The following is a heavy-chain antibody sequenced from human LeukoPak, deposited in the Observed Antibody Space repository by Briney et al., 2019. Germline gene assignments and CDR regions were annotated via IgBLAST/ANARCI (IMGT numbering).Heavy chain of an antibody. CDR2: ISPSGAST. CDR3: ARGSSRSPRDAFDI. Sequence: ASVKVSCKASGYTFTGYYMHGVRQAPGQGLEWMGIISPSGASTTYAQNFQGRVTMTRDMSTSTLCMELSSLKSEDTAVYYCARGSSRSPRDAFDIWGQGTMVTVSS. V-gene: IGHV1-46*01. CDR1: GYTFTGYY. J-gene: IGHJ3*02.